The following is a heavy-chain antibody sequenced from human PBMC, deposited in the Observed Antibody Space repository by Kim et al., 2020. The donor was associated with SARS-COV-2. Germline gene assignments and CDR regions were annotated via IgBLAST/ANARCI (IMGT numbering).Heavy chain of an antibody. V-gene: IGHV4-38-2*02. J-gene: IGHJ3*02. CDR2: IYHSGST. Sequence: ETLSLTCTVSGYSISSGYYWGWIRQPPGKGLEWIGSIYHSGSTYYNPSLKSRVTISVDTSKNQFFLKLSSVTAADTAVYYCATRPERWFAFVIWGQGTMVTVSS. D-gene: IGHD3-9*01. CDR3: ATRPERWFAFVI. CDR1: GYSISSGYY.